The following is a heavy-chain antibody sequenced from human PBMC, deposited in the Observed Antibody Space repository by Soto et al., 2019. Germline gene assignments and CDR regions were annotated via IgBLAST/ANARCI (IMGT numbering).Heavy chain of an antibody. J-gene: IGHJ4*02. V-gene: IGHV3-11*01. Sequence: PGGSLRLSCAASGLSFSDYYMSWIRQAPGKGLEWVSYTSSSGSTIYYADSVKGRFTISRDNAKNSLYLQMNSLRAEDTAVCYCARGQDYGRYFDYWGQGTLVTVSS. D-gene: IGHD4-17*01. CDR1: GLSFSDYY. CDR3: ARGQDYGRYFDY. CDR2: TSSSGSTI.